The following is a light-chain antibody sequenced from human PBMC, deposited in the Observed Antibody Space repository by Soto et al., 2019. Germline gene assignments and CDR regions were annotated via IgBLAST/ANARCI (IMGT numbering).Light chain of an antibody. J-gene: IGLJ1*01. V-gene: IGLV2-14*01. CDR2: EVG. Sequence: GASSDVGGYNYVSWYQQHPGKAPKLMIYEVGNRPSGVSNRFSASKSGNTASLTISGLQAEDEADYYCSSYTSSTTRVFGTGTKVTV. CDR3: SSYTSSTTRV. CDR1: SSDVGGYNY.